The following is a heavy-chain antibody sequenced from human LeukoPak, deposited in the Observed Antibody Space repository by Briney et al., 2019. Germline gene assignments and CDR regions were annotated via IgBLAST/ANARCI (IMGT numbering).Heavy chain of an antibody. J-gene: IGHJ6*02. CDR2: IASGGGANR. CDR3: ARIGTTTRGPAGLDV. CDR1: GFTLSSYK. Sequence: GGSLRLSCAASGFTLSSYKMNWVRQAPGKGLEWVSYIASGGGANRFYSESVKGRFTISRDNAKNSLYLHMNSLRAEDTGVYYCARIGTTTRGPAGLDVWGQGTTVTVSS. D-gene: IGHD2/OR15-2a*01. V-gene: IGHV3-48*03.